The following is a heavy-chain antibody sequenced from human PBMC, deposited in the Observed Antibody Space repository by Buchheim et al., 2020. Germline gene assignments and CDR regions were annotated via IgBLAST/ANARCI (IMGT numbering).Heavy chain of an antibody. D-gene: IGHD1-7*01. Sequence: QVQLQQWGAGLLKPSETLSLTCAVYGGSFSGYYWSWIRQPPGKGLEWIGEINHSGSTNYNPSLKSRVTIPVDTSKKQFSLKLSSVTAADTAVYYCARGEITGTNWYYYYGMDVWGQGTT. CDR3: ARGEITGTNWYYYYGMDV. V-gene: IGHV4-34*01. CDR1: GGSFSGYY. J-gene: IGHJ6*01. CDR2: INHSGST.